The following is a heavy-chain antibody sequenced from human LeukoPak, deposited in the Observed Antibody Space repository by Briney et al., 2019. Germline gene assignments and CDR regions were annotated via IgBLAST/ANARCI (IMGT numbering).Heavy chain of an antibody. V-gene: IGHV3-21*01. CDR2: ISSSSSYI. J-gene: IGHJ4*02. Sequence: GGSLRLSCAASGFTFSSYSTNWVRQAPGKGLEWVSSISSSSSYIYYADSVKGRFTISRDNAKNSLYLQMNSLRAEDTAVYYCARDESYDSSVDYWGQGTLVTVSS. CDR1: GFTFSSYS. D-gene: IGHD3-22*01. CDR3: ARDESYDSSVDY.